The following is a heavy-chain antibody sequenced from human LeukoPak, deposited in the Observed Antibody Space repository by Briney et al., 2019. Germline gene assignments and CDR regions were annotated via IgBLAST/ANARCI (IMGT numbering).Heavy chain of an antibody. CDR1: GDSFTSVTDY. J-gene: IGHJ4*02. V-gene: IGHV4-39*07. D-gene: IGHD6-13*01. CDR3: AGERGEEYSSGWYKTNYFYN. Sequence: PSETLSLTCTVSGDSFTSVTDYWAWLRQPPGKGLEWIASGDYSGGTYYNPSLESRVAISADMSKNQISLKLTSVTGADTAVYYCAGERGEEYSSGWYKTNYFYNWGQGIRVTVSS. CDR2: GDYSGGT.